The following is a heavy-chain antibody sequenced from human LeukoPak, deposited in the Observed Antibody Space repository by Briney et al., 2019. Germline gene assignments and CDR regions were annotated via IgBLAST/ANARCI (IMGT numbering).Heavy chain of an antibody. CDR3: ARARYFDWLAPDFDAFDI. CDR1: GFTFSSYN. D-gene: IGHD3-9*01. CDR2: ISSSSSYI. Sequence: GGSLRLSCAASGFTFSSYNMNWVRQAPGKGLEWVSSISSSSSYIYYADSVKGRFTISRDNAKNSLYLQMNSLRAEDTAVYYCARARYFDWLAPDFDAFDIWGQGTMVTVSS. J-gene: IGHJ3*02. V-gene: IGHV3-21*01.